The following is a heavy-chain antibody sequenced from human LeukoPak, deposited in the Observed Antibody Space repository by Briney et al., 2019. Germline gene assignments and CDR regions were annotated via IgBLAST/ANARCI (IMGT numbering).Heavy chain of an antibody. D-gene: IGHD2-21*02. J-gene: IGHJ6*02. CDR1: GYSFTSYW. Sequence: GESLKISCKGSGYSFTSYWIGWVRQMPGKGLEWMGIIYPGDSDTRYSPSFQGQVTISADKSISTAYLQWSSLKASDTAMYYCARQDCGGDCHQRNYYYSGMDVWGQGTTVTVS. CDR2: IYPGDSDT. V-gene: IGHV5-51*01. CDR3: ARQDCGGDCHQRNYYYSGMDV.